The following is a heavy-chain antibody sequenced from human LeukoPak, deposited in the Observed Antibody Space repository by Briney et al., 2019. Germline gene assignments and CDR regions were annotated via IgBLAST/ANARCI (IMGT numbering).Heavy chain of an antibody. CDR1: GFTFSSDW. D-gene: IGHD2-15*01. V-gene: IGHV3-74*01. CDR3: ARVPGYVGYFYGMGV. CDR2: INHNGVSR. Sequence: QPGGSLRLSCAASGFTFSSDWMHWVRQAPGEGLVWVSRINHNGVSRAYADFVKGRFTISRDDARGTVYLQMDSLSADDTAVYYCARVPGYVGYFYGMGVWGQGTTVTVSS. J-gene: IGHJ6*02.